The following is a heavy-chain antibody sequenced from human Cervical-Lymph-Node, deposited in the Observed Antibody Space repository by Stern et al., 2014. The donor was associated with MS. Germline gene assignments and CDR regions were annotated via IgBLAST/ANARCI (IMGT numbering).Heavy chain of an antibody. V-gene: IGHV1-69*01. Sequence: QLVQSGADVKKPGSSVKVSCTASGDTFINFGISWVRQAPGQGLEWMGGFIPLFGTTEYAQKFQGRVTISADESATTVYMELSGLRSEDTAVYYCARDNDDNGMDVWGQGTTVTVTS. CDR1: GDTFINFG. CDR3: ARDNDDNGMDV. D-gene: IGHD1-1*01. J-gene: IGHJ6*02. CDR2: FIPLFGTT.